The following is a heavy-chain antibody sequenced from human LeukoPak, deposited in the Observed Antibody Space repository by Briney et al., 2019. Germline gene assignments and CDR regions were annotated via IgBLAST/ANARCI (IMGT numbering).Heavy chain of an antibody. Sequence: PGGSLRLSCAASGFTFSSYSMNWVRQAPGKGLEWVSSITSSSSYMYYADSVKGRFTISRDNAKNSLYLQMDSLRAEDTAVYYFATPGDYYGAGFDSWGQGTLVTVSS. V-gene: IGHV3-21*01. D-gene: IGHD3-10*01. CDR2: ITSSSSYM. J-gene: IGHJ4*02. CDR3: ATPGDYYGAGFDS. CDR1: GFTFSSYS.